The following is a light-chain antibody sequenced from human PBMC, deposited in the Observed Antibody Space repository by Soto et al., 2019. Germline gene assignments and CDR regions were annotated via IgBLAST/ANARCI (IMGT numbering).Light chain of an antibody. CDR3: QQYDAPVT. J-gene: IGKJ2*01. V-gene: IGKV3-15*01. CDR1: QSVGSK. CDR2: GAT. Sequence: EVVMTQSPATLSLSPGERAILSCRSSQSVGSKLAWYQQKTGQAPRLLIYGATTRATGVPARFSGGGSGTEFTLSISSLQSEDSAVYFCQQYDAPVTFGQGTKLDIK.